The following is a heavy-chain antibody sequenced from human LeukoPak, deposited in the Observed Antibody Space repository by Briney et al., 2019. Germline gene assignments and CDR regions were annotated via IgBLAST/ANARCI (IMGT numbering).Heavy chain of an antibody. CDR3: ARDPYCSGGNCYYDGY. CDR2: ITPSSYT. J-gene: IGHJ4*02. V-gene: IGHV3-11*06. CDR1: GFTFSDFY. Sequence: GGSLRLSCAASGFTFSDFYMTWIRQAPGKGLEWLSYITPSSYTNYADSVKGRFTISRDNAKSSLYLQMNSLRAEDTAVYYCARDPYCSGGNCYYDGYWGQGTLVTVSS. D-gene: IGHD2-15*01.